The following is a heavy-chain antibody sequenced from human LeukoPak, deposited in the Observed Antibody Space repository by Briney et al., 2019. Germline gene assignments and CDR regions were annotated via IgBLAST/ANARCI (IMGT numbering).Heavy chain of an antibody. J-gene: IGHJ4*02. CDR3: ARAQHRGWGFDY. Sequence: PGRSLTLSCATSGFTFSSYAMRWVRQAPGKGLEWVAVILYDGSNEYYADSVKGRFVISRDTSQNTLHLQINSLRADDTAVYYCARAQHRGWGFDYWGPGTLVTVSS. V-gene: IGHV3-30*09. D-gene: IGHD1-26*01. CDR1: GFTFSSYA. CDR2: ILYDGSNE.